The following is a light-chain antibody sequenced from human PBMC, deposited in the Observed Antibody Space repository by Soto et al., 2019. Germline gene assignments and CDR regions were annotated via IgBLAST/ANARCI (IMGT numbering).Light chain of an antibody. J-gene: IGLJ2*01. CDR3: CSYAGTTTWV. V-gene: IGLV2-23*02. Sequence: QSVLTQPASVSGSPGQSITISCTGTSSDVGSHNFVSWYQQRPGKAPKLMIFEVTKRPSGVSSRFSASKSGNTASLTISGVQAEDGADYYCCSYAGTTTWVFGGGTKVTVL. CDR1: SSDVGSHNF. CDR2: EVT.